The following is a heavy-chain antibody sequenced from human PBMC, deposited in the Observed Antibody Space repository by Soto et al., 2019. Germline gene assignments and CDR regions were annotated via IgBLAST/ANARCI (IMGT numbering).Heavy chain of an antibody. D-gene: IGHD3-22*01. Sequence: QVQLVESGGGLVKPGGSLRLSCAASGFTFSDYYMSWIRQAPGKGLEWVSYLSSSGTITYYADSVKGRFTISRDNAKNSLYLQMNSLRVEDTAVYYCARDLGYYDSRGYFDYWGQGTLVTVSS. CDR3: ARDLGYYDSRGYFDY. CDR2: LSSSGTIT. J-gene: IGHJ4*02. V-gene: IGHV3-11*01. CDR1: GFTFSDYY.